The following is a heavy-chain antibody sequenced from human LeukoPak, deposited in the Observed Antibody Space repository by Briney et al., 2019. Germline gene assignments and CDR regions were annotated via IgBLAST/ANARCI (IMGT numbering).Heavy chain of an antibody. Sequence: SETLSLTCTVSGVSISSYYWSWLRQPPGKGLEWIGYIYTSGSTNYNPSLKSRVTISVDTSKNQFSLKLSSVTAADTAVYYCARLGYLGAFDYWGQGTLVTVSS. CDR3: ARLGYLGAFDY. CDR2: IYTSGST. J-gene: IGHJ4*02. CDR1: GVSISSYY. V-gene: IGHV4-4*09. D-gene: IGHD7-27*01.